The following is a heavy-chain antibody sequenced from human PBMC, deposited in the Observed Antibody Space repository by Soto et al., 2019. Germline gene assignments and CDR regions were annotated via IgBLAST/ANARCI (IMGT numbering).Heavy chain of an antibody. D-gene: IGHD1-20*01. V-gene: IGHV1-8*01. Sequence: QVQLVQSGAEVMKPGASVKVSCKASGYSFSDYDINWVRQATGQGPEWMGWMNPNSGNTGYAQKFQGRVTMTRNTSINTAYMELSSLGSEDTAVYYCARDNRYNWNDEGWFDPWGQGTLVTVSS. J-gene: IGHJ5*02. CDR1: GYSFSDYD. CDR2: MNPNSGNT. CDR3: ARDNRYNWNDEGWFDP.